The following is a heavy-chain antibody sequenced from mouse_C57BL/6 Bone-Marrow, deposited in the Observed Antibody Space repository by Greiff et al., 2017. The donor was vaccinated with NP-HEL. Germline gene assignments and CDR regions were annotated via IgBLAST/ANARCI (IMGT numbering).Heavy chain of an antibody. J-gene: IGHJ3*01. D-gene: IGHD2-3*01. CDR1: GFTFSSYA. CDR2: ISDGGSYT. V-gene: IGHV5-4*01. Sequence: DVQLVESGGGLVKPGGSLKLSCAASGFTFSSYAMSWVRQTPEKRLEWVATISDGGSYTYYPDNVKGRFTISRDNAKNNLYLQMSHLKSEDTAMYYCAREDGYYPLFAYWGLGTLVTVSA. CDR3: AREDGYYPLFAY.